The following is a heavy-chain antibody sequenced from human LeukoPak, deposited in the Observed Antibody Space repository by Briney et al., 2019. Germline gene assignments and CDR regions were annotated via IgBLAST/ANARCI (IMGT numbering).Heavy chain of an antibody. Sequence: PGGSLRLSCAASGFTFDDYGMSWVRHAPGKGLEWVSGINWNGGSTGYADSVKGRFTISRDNAKNSLYLQMNSLRAEDMALYYCAKEGIAVANFDYWGQGTLVTVSS. CDR1: GFTFDDYG. V-gene: IGHV3-20*04. CDR2: INWNGGST. D-gene: IGHD6-19*01. CDR3: AKEGIAVANFDY. J-gene: IGHJ4*02.